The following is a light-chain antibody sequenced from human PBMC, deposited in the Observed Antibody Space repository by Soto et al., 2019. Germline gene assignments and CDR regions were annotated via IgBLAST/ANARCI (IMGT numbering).Light chain of an antibody. Sequence: ETMMTQSPDTVSVSLGGRATLSCRASQSLRSSLAWYQQKPGQAPRLLIYDASTRATGIPARFSGSGSGTDFTLTISGLQSEDFAVYYCQQYNNWPQAFGQGTKVDIK. V-gene: IGKV3-15*01. CDR2: DAS. CDR3: QQYNNWPQA. CDR1: QSLRSS. J-gene: IGKJ1*01.